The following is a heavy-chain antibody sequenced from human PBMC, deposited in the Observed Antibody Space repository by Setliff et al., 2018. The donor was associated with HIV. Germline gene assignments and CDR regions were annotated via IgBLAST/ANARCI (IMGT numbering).Heavy chain of an antibody. CDR3: ASGSGYCKNGNCYIGVHKNPDKYYFDY. D-gene: IGHD2-8*01. J-gene: IGHJ4*02. Sequence: PGGSLRLSCAASGFTFSSYAMSWVRQAPGKGLEWVSAISGSGGSTYYADSVKGRFTISRDNSKNTLYLQMNSLRAEDTAVYYCASGSGYCKNGNCYIGVHKNPDKYYFDYWGQGTLVTVSS. CDR1: GFTFSSYA. V-gene: IGHV3-23*01. CDR2: ISGSGGST.